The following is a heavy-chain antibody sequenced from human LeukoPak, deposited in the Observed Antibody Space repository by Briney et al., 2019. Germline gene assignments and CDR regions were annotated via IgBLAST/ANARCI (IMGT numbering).Heavy chain of an antibody. CDR3: ARHRARWLQRGAAFDI. CDR1: GGSISSSSYY. V-gene: IGHV4-39*01. J-gene: IGHJ3*02. CDR2: IYYSGST. D-gene: IGHD5-24*01. Sequence: SETLSLTCTVSGGSISSSSYYWGWIRQPPGKGLEWIGSIYYSGSTYYNPSLKSRVTISVDTSKNQFSLKLSSVTAADTAVYYCARHRARWLQRGAAFDIWGQGTMVTVSS.